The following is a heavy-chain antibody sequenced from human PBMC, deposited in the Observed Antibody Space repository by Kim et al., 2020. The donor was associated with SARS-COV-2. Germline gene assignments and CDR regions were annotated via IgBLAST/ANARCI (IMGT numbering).Heavy chain of an antibody. D-gene: IGHD3-10*01. CDR3: CACHSSRVHFAY. V-gene: IGHV3-21*04. J-gene: IGHJ4*02. CDR1: GFTFSNYS. Sequence: GGSLRLSCAASGFTFSNYSINWVRQAPGKGLEWVSYVSSDGIYKYSDFAKNRRTITRNDYTNKLSFQLKNSRVDDAAADYYCACHSSRVHFAYWGQGTLV. CDR2: VSSDGIY.